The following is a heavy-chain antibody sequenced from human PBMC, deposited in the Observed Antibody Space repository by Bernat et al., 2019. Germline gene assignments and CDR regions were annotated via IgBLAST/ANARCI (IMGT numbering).Heavy chain of an antibody. CDR1: GGSFSGYY. D-gene: IGHD3-9*01. J-gene: IGHJ5*02. CDR3: ARGLREIRYCDWLSRPSNWFDP. V-gene: IGHV4-34*01. CDR2: INHSGST. Sequence: QVQLQQWGAGLLKPSETLSLTCAVYGGSFSGYYWSWIRQPPGKGLEWIGDINHSGSTNYNPSLKSRVTISVDTSKNQVSLKLSSVTAADTAVYYCARGLREIRYCDWLSRPSNWFDPWGQGTLVTVSS.